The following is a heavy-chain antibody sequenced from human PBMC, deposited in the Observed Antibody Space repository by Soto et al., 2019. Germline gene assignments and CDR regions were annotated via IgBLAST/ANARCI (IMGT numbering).Heavy chain of an antibody. V-gene: IGHV1-18*01. CDR1: GYTFTSYG. CDR3: ARAVDYYDRSGYYTHEYFQH. D-gene: IGHD3-22*01. J-gene: IGHJ1*01. CDR2: ISAYNGNT. Sequence: ASVKVSCKASGYTFTSYGISWVRQAPGQGLECMGWISAYNGNTNYAQKIQGRVTMTTDTSTSTAYMELRSLRSDDTAVYYCARAVDYYDRSGYYTHEYFQHWGQGTLVTVSS.